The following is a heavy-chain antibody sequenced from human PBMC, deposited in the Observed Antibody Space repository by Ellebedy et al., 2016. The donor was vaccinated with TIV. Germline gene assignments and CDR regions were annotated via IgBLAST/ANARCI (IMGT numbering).Heavy chain of an antibody. Sequence: GGSLRLSXAASGFTFSVYSFNWVRQAPGKGLEWISYIHSSGGPIYYADSVKGRFTISRDNAKNSVYLQMNSLRAEDTAVYFCARVGIQPSWGQGTLVTVSS. V-gene: IGHV3-48*01. CDR1: GFTFSVYS. CDR3: ARVGIQPS. J-gene: IGHJ4*02. CDR2: IHSSGGPI. D-gene: IGHD5-18*01.